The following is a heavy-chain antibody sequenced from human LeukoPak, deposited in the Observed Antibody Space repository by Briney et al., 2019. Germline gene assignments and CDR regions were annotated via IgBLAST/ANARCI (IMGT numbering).Heavy chain of an antibody. CDR1: GFTFSSYA. Sequence: GGSLRLSCAASGFTFSSYAMHWVRQAPAKGLEWVAVISYDGSNKYYADSVKGRFTISRDNSKNTLYLQMNSLRHEDTAVYYCARDGGFGGPGGDNWFDSWGQGALVTVSS. J-gene: IGHJ5*01. D-gene: IGHD3-16*01. CDR2: ISYDGSNK. CDR3: ARDGGFGGPGGDNWFDS. V-gene: IGHV3-30*14.